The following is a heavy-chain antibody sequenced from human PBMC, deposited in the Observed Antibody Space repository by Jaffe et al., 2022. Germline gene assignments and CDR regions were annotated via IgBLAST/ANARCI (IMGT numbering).Heavy chain of an antibody. CDR1: GYSISSGYY. CDR2: IYHSGST. Sequence: QVQLQESGPGLVKPSETLSLTCAVSGYSISSGYYWGWIRQPPGKGLEWIGSIYHSGSTYYNPSLKSRVTISVDTSKNQFSLKLSSVTAADTAVYYCARRVMNYGSGSRYNWFDPWGQGTLVTVSS. CDR3: ARRVMNYGSGSRYNWFDP. V-gene: IGHV4-38-2*01. D-gene: IGHD3-10*01. J-gene: IGHJ5*02.